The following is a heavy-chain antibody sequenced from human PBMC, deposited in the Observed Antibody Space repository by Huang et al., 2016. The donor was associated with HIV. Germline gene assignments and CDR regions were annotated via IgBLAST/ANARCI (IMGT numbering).Heavy chain of an antibody. Sequence: QVQLVESGGGVVQPGRSLRLSCAASGFTFSNYGVHWVRQAPGKGLEWVVAISYDGSYQYYSDSVKGRFTISRDDSQNTLYLQMSSLRAEDTAVYFCAKDREDSAYQLDYWGQGTRVTVSS. CDR2: ISYDGSYQ. D-gene: IGHD5-12*01. CDR1: GFTFSNYG. V-gene: IGHV3-30*18. J-gene: IGHJ4*02. CDR3: AKDREDSAYQLDY.